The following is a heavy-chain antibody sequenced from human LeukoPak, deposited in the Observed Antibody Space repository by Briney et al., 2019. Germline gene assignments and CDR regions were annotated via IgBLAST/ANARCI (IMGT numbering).Heavy chain of an antibody. J-gene: IGHJ4*02. CDR2: INPNSGGT. D-gene: IGHD5-18*01. V-gene: IGHV1-2*06. CDR3: AREGVQLWSYDY. Sequence: GASVKVSCGASGYTFTGYYMHWVRQAPGQGLEWMGRINPNSGGTNYAQKFQGGVTMTRDTSISTAYMELSRLRSDDTAAYYCAREGVQLWSYDYWGQGTLVTVSS. CDR1: GYTFTGYY.